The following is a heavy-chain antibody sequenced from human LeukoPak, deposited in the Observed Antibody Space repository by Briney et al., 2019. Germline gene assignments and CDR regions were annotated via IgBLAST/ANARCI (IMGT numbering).Heavy chain of an antibody. CDR3: ARQPALDYYDSSGYYNYVVYAFDI. Sequence: PSETLSLTCTVSGGSMSGYYWSWIRQPPGRGLEWIGYIYTSGSTNYNPPLKSRVTISVVTSDDQFSLKLRSVTAADTAVYYCARQPALDYYDSSGYYNYVVYAFDIWGQGTMVTVSS. CDR2: IYTSGST. CDR1: GGSMSGYY. V-gene: IGHV4-4*09. J-gene: IGHJ3*02. D-gene: IGHD3-22*01.